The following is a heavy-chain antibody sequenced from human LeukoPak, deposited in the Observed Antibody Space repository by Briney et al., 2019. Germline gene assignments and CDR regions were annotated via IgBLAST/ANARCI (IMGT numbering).Heavy chain of an antibody. V-gene: IGHV4-59*08. Sequence: SETLSLTCTVSGASISSYYWSWIRQPPGKGLEGIGYIYYSGGTNYNPSPMSRVTISVDTSKTQFSLNLSSVPAADTALYFCARRYIRGWSYFAYWGQGTLVTVSS. CDR3: ARRYIRGWSYFAY. J-gene: IGHJ4*02. CDR1: GASISSYY. CDR2: IYYSGGT. D-gene: IGHD6-19*01.